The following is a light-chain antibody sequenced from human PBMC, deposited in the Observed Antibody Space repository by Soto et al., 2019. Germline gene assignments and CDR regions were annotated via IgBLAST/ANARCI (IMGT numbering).Light chain of an antibody. J-gene: IGKJ1*01. Sequence: DIQMTQSPSSLSASVGDRVTITCRASQSISKYLNWYQHKPGKGPKLLIYGASTLQSGVPSRFSGSGSRTDFTLTISSLQPEDVATYYCQQSNSIPPFTFGQSTKVEIK. CDR3: QQSNSIPPFT. V-gene: IGKV1-39*01. CDR1: QSISKY. CDR2: GAS.